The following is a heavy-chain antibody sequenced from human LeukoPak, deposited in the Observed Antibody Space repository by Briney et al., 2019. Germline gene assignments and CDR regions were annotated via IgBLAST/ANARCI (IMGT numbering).Heavy chain of an antibody. D-gene: IGHD3-3*01. CDR3: ARVRYDFWSGYSDAFDI. CDR2: INHSGST. Sequence: PSETLSLTCAVYGGSFSGYYWSWIRLPPGKGLEWIGEINHSGSTNYNPSLKSRVTISVDTSKNQFSLKLSSVTAADTAVYYCARVRYDFWSGYSDAFDIWGQGTMVTVSS. J-gene: IGHJ3*02. CDR1: GGSFSGYY. V-gene: IGHV4-34*01.